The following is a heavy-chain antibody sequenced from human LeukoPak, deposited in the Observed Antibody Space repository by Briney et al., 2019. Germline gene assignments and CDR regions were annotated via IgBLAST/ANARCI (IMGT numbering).Heavy chain of an antibody. CDR3: ARGGGPYCGGDCYSASHP. CDR1: GGTFSSYA. J-gene: IGHJ5*02. D-gene: IGHD2-21*02. Sequence: SVKVSCKASGGTFSSYAISWVRQAPGQGLEWMGGIIPIFGTANYAQKFQGRVTITADESTSTAYMELRSLRSDDTAVYYCARGGGPYCGGDCYSASHPWGQGTLVTVSS. CDR2: IIPIFGTA. V-gene: IGHV1-69*13.